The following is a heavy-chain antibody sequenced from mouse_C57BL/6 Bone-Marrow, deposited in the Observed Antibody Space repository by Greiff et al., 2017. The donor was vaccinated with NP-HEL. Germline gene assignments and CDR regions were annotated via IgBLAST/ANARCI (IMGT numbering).Heavy chain of an antibody. CDR2: IDPSDSYT. V-gene: IGHV1-50*01. CDR1: GYTFTSYW. J-gene: IGHJ3*01. CDR3: ARGGDYPWFAY. Sequence: VKQSCKASGYTFTSYWMQWVKQRPGQGLEWIGEIDPSDSYTNYNQKFKGKATLTVDTSSSTAYMQLSSLTSEDSAVYYCARGGDYPWFAYWGQGTLVTVSA. D-gene: IGHD2-4*01.